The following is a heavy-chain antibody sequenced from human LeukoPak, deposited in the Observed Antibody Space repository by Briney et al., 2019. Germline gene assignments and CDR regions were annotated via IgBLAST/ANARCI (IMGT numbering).Heavy chain of an antibody. V-gene: IGHV3-30-3*01. Sequence: GGSLRLSCAPSGFTFSSYAIHWVRQAPGKGLEWVSFISHDGSESFHTESVKGRFTISRDNFKNTVDLQVSGLKEEDTAVYYCARDWGQRGVGATLANWGQGTLVIVSS. D-gene: IGHD1-26*01. J-gene: IGHJ4*02. CDR3: ARDWGQRGVGATLAN. CDR2: ISHDGSES. CDR1: GFTFSSYA.